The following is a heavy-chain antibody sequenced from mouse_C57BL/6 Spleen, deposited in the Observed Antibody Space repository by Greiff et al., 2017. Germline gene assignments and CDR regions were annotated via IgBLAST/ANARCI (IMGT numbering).Heavy chain of an antibody. CDR2: IYPSDSET. Sequence: QVQLQQPGAELVRPGSSVKLSCKASGYTFTSYWMDWVKQRPGQGLEWIGNIYPSDSETHYNQKFKDKATFTVDKSSIKAYMQLSSLTSEDSAVYYCARSAIYYDYGLFAYWGQGTLVTVSA. V-gene: IGHV1-61*01. CDR3: ARSAIYYDYGLFAY. J-gene: IGHJ3*01. CDR1: GYTFTSYW. D-gene: IGHD2-4*01.